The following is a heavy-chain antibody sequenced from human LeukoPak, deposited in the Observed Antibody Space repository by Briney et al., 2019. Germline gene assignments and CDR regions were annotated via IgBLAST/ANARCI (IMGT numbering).Heavy chain of an antibody. CDR3: ARVRRPIAAAGTFIDNWFDP. D-gene: IGHD6-13*01. V-gene: IGHV3-21*01. CDR1: GFSFSTHN. CDR2: IGRDSSYV. J-gene: IGHJ5*02. Sequence: PGGSLRLSCVASGFSFSTHNMNWVRQAPGQGLEWVSSIGRDSSYVYYADSLKGRFTISRDDAKNSLYLQMNNLRAEDTAVYYCARVRRPIAAAGTFIDNWFDPWGQGTLVTVSS.